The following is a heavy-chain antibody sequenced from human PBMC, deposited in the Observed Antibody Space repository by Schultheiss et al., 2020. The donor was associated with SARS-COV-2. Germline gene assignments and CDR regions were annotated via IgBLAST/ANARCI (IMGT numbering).Heavy chain of an antibody. Sequence: GGSLRLSCAASGFTFSSYAMHWVRQAPGKGLEWVAVISYDGSNKYYADSAKGRFTISRDNSKNTLYLQMNSLRAEDTAVYYCARDPPSGNYFDYWGQGTLVTVSS. D-gene: IGHD1-26*01. CDR2: ISYDGSNK. V-gene: IGHV3-30*01. CDR3: ARDPPSGNYFDY. J-gene: IGHJ4*02. CDR1: GFTFSSYA.